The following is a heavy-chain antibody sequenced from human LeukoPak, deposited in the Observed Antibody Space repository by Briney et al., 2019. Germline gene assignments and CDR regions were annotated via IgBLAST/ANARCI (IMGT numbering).Heavy chain of an antibody. CDR2: IYYSGST. V-gene: IGHV4-59*01. CDR1: GGSISSYY. D-gene: IGHD2-2*01. Sequence: PSETLSLTCTVSGGSISSYYWSWIRQPPGKGLEWIGYIYYSGSTNYNPSLKSRVTISVDTSKNQFSLKLSSVTAADTAVYYCARGGFCSSTSCLPPGAEPLWSQNAFDIWGQGTMVTVSS. J-gene: IGHJ3*02. CDR3: ARGGFCSSTSCLPPGAEPLWSQNAFDI.